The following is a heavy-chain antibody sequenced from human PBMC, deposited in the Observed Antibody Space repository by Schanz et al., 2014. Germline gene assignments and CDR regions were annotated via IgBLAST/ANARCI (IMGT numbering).Heavy chain of an antibody. J-gene: IGHJ4*02. V-gene: IGHV3-23*04. CDR3: ARDRVGASSYFDY. D-gene: IGHD1-26*01. CDR1: GFSFSIFA. CDR2: ISGSGGST. Sequence: EVQLVESGGGLAQPGGSLRLSCAASGFSFSIFAMTWVRQAPGKGLEWVSTISGSGGSTVYADSVRGRFTISRDNSKNTLYLQMNNLRAEDTAVYYCARDRVGASSYFDYWGQGTLVTVSS.